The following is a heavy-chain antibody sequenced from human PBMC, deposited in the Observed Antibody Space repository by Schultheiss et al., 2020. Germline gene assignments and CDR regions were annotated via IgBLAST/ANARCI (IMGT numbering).Heavy chain of an antibody. CDR1: GFTVSNNY. CDR3: ARNSGGVLPAG. Sequence: GSLRLSCAASGFTVSNNYMSWVRQAPGKGLEWVSVIYSGGNTYYADSVKGRFTISRDISKNTVYLQMNSLAAEDTAMYFCARNSGGVLPAGWGRGTLVTVSS. CDR2: IYSGGNT. J-gene: IGHJ4*02. D-gene: IGHD2-8*02. V-gene: IGHV3-53*01.